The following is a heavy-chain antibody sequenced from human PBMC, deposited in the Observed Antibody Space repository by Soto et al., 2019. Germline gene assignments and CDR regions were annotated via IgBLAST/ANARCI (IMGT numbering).Heavy chain of an antibody. V-gene: IGHV5-51*01. CDR3: ARSYYYDSSGYYSLGPIDY. D-gene: IGHD3-22*01. Sequence: PGESLKISCKGSGYSFTSYWIGWVRQMPGKGLEWMGIIYPGDSDTRYSPSFQGQVTISADKSISTAYLQWSSLKASDTAMYYCARSYYYDSSGYYSLGPIDYWGQGTLVTVSS. J-gene: IGHJ4*02. CDR2: IYPGDSDT. CDR1: GYSFTSYW.